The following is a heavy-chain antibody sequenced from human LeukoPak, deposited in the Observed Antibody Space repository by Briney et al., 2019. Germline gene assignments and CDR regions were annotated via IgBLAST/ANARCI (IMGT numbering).Heavy chain of an antibody. Sequence: ASVKVSCKASGYTFTSYYMHWVRQAPGQGLEWMGIINPSGGSTSYAQKFQGRVTMTRDTSTSTVYMELSSLRSEDTAVYYCARAIVVVVAAHYYYYMDVWGKGTTVTVSS. J-gene: IGHJ6*03. CDR2: INPSGGST. CDR3: ARAIVVVVAAHYYYYMDV. CDR1: GYTFTSYY. V-gene: IGHV1-46*01. D-gene: IGHD2-15*01.